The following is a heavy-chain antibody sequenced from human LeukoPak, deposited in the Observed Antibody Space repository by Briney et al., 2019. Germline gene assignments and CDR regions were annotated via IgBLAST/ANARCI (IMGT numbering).Heavy chain of an antibody. V-gene: IGHV1-8*03. CDR2: MNPNSGNT. D-gene: IGHD6-13*01. Sequence: ASVTVSCKASGYTFTSYDINWVRQATGQGLEWMGWMNPNSGNTGYAQKFQGRVTITRNTSISTAYMELSSLRSEDTAVYYCARRRMYSSWFDPWGQGTLVTVSS. CDR3: ARRRMYSSWFDP. CDR1: GYTFTSYD. J-gene: IGHJ5*02.